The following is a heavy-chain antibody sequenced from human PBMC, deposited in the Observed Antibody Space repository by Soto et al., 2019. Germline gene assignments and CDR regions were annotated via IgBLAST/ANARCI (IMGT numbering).Heavy chain of an antibody. CDR1: GFTFSSYS. Sequence: GGSLRLSCAASGFTFSSYSMNWVRQAPGKGLEWVSYINSGYNVYYADSVKGRFTISRDNAKNSLYLQMNSLRDEDTAVYYCARDPHSLDYWGQGTLVTVSS. CDR2: INSGYNV. J-gene: IGHJ4*02. V-gene: IGHV3-48*02. CDR3: ARDPHSLDY.